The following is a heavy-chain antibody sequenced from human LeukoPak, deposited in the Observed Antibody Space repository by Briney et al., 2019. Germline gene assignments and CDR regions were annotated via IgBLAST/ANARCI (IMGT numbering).Heavy chain of an antibody. CDR3: ARDWAYCSGGSCYSNY. CDR2: IKQDGSEK. Sequence: GGSLRLSCAASGFTFSSYWMSWVRQAPGKGLEWVANIKQDGSEKYYVDSVKGRFTISRDNAKNSLYLQMSSLRAEDTAVYYCARDWAYCSGGSCYSNYWGQGTLVTVSS. J-gene: IGHJ4*02. D-gene: IGHD2-15*01. V-gene: IGHV3-7*01. CDR1: GFTFSSYW.